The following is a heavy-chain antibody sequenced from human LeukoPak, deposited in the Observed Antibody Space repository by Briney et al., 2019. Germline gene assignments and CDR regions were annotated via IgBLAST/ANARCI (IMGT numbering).Heavy chain of an antibody. CDR2: IYTSGST. V-gene: IGHV4-4*07. D-gene: IGHD2-2*01. J-gene: IGHJ6*03. Sequence: ASETLSLTCTVSGGSISSYYWSSIRQPAGKGLEWIGRIYTSGSTNYNPSLKSRVTMSVDTSKNQFSLKLSSVTAADTAVYYCASLPRSTSWNYYYMDVWGKGTTVTVSS. CDR3: ASLPRSTSWNYYYMDV. CDR1: GGSISSYY.